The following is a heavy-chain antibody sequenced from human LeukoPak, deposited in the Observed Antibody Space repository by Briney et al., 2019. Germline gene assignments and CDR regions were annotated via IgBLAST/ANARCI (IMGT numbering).Heavy chain of an antibody. V-gene: IGHV3-15*01. D-gene: IGHD6-19*01. Sequence: PGGSLRLSCAASGFTFSNAWMSWVRQAPGKGLEWVGRIKSKTDGGTTDYAAPVKGRFTISRDDSKNTLYMQMNSLKTEDTAVYYCTTDEVAGNAFDIWGQGTMVTVSS. J-gene: IGHJ3*02. CDR2: IKSKTDGGTT. CDR1: GFTFSNAW. CDR3: TTDEVAGNAFDI.